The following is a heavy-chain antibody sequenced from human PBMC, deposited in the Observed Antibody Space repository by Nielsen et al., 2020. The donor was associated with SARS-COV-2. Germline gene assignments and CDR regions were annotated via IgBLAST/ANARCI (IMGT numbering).Heavy chain of an antibody. V-gene: IGHV1-69*05. D-gene: IGHD6-19*01. Sequence: SVKVSCKASGGTFSSYAISWVRQAPGQGLEWMGGIIPIFGTANYAQKFQGRVTMTRDTSTSTVYMELSSLRSEDTAVYYCARDRGVTIAVAGFDYWGQGTLVTVSS. CDR3: ARDRGVTIAVAGFDY. CDR1: GGTFSSYA. CDR2: IIPIFGTA. J-gene: IGHJ4*02.